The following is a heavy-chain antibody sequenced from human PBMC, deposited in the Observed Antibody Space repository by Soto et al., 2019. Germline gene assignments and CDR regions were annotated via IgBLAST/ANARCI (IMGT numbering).Heavy chain of an antibody. CDR2: VSGSGGRS. Sequence: EVQLLDSGGGLVQPGGSLRLSCAASGFTFSNYAMTWVRQGPGKGLEGGSGVSGSGGRSYYADSVKGRLIISRDNSKCTLYLPMNSLRAEDTAVYYSAKAYFVWSSEQPYYFDYWGQGTLVTVSS. V-gene: IGHV3-23*01. CDR3: AKAYFVWSSEQPYYFDY. CDR1: GFTFSNYA. D-gene: IGHD3-16*01. J-gene: IGHJ4*02.